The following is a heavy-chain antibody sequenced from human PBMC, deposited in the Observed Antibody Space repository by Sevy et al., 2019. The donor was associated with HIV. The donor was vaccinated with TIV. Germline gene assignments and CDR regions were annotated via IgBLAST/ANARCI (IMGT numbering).Heavy chain of an antibody. V-gene: IGHV3-74*01. CDR3: ARERSGGSYRLFDY. J-gene: IGHJ4*02. CDR2: INSDGSST. CDR1: GFTFSSYW. D-gene: IGHD3-16*02. Sequence: GGSLRLSCAASGFTFSSYWMHWVRQAPGKGLVWVSRINSDGSSTSYADSVKGRFTISRDNAKNTLYPQMNSLRAEDTAVYYCARERSGGSYRLFDYWGQGTLVTVSS.